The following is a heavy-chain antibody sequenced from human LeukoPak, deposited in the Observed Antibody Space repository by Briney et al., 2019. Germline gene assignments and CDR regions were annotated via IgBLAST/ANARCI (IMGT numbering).Heavy chain of an antibody. CDR3: ARVGSSSWFWGERFYYYGMDV. CDR1: GFTFSDYY. Sequence: GGSLRLSCAASGFTFSDYYMSWIRQAPGKGLEWVSYISSSGSTIYYADSVKGRFTISRDNAKNSLYLQMNSLRAEDTAVYYCARVGSSSWFWGERFYYYGMDVWGQGTTVTVS. J-gene: IGHJ6*02. CDR2: ISSSGSTI. D-gene: IGHD6-13*01. V-gene: IGHV3-11*01.